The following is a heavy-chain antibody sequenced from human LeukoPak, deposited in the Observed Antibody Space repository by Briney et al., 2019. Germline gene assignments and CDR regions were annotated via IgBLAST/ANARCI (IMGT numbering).Heavy chain of an antibody. J-gene: IGHJ4*02. CDR2: IIPIFGTA. D-gene: IGHD3-3*01. Sequence: SVKVSCKAPGGTFSSYAISWVRQAPGQGLEWMGRIIPIFGTANYAQKFQGRVTITTDESTSTAYMELSSLRSEDTAVYYCARDLNYDFWSGSPFDYWGQGALVTVSS. CDR1: GGTFSSYA. CDR3: ARDLNYDFWSGSPFDY. V-gene: IGHV1-69*05.